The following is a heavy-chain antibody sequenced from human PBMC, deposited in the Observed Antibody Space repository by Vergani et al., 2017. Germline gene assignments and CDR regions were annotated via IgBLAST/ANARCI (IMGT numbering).Heavy chain of an antibody. CDR1: GYIFKNYY. Sequence: QVQLVQSGAAVKKPGASAKVSCTASGYIFKNYYMHWLRLAPGQGFQWMGVVNFVTGAATSPQKFEGRITITRDTSTATFYMELSSLKYEDTAIYYCARSIGYCTSGSCRPYYFDLWGQGTLVTVSS. CDR2: VNFVTGAA. J-gene: IGHJ4*02. V-gene: IGHV1-46*02. CDR3: ARSIGYCTSGSCRPYYFDL. D-gene: IGHD2-15*01.